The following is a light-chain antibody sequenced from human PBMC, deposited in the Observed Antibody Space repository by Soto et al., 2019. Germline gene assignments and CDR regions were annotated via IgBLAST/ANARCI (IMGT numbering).Light chain of an antibody. V-gene: IGKV1-8*01. CDR3: QQYGGFSRT. Sequence: AIRMTQSPSSLSASTGDRVTITCRASQGISSYLAWYQQKPGKAPKLLIYAASTLQSGVPSRFSGSGSGTEFTLTISSLQPDDFATYYCQQYGGFSRTFGQGTKVDIK. CDR2: AAS. J-gene: IGKJ1*01. CDR1: QGISSY.